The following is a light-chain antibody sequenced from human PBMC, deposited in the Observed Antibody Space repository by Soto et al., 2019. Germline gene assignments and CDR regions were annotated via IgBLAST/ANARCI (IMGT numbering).Light chain of an antibody. CDR1: SSDVVGYNY. CDR3: SSYTSSSTLNYV. CDR2: DVS. V-gene: IGLV2-14*01. J-gene: IGLJ1*01. Sequence: QSVLTQPASVSGSPGQSITISCTGSSSDVVGYNYVSWYQQHPGKAPKLMIYDVSNRPSGVSNRFSGSKSGNTASLTISGPQAEDEADYYCSSYTSSSTLNYVFGTGTKVTVL.